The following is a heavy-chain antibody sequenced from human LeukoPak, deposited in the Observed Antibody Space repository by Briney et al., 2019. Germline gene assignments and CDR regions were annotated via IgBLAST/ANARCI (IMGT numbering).Heavy chain of an antibody. V-gene: IGHV3-30*18. D-gene: IGHD6-13*01. Sequence: GGSLRLSCAASGFTFSSYGMHWVRQAPGKGLEWVAVISYDGSNKYYADSVKGRFTISRDNSKNTLYLQMNSLRAEDTAVYYCAKLGTGIAAAGHFDYWGQGTLVTVSS. J-gene: IGHJ4*02. CDR2: ISYDGSNK. CDR1: GFTFSSYG. CDR3: AKLGTGIAAAGHFDY.